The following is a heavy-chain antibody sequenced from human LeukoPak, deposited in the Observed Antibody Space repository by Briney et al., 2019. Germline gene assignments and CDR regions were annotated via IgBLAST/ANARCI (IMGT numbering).Heavy chain of an antibody. CDR3: ARFHYYASSEEYFDY. V-gene: IGHV4-61*01. Sequence: SETLSLTCTVSGGSGSSGSYYWSWIRQPPGKGLEWIGYIYYSGSTNYNPSLQSRVTISVDTSKNPFSLKLSSVTAADTAVYYCARFHYYASSEEYFDYWGQGTLVTVSS. D-gene: IGHD3-22*01. CDR2: IYYSGST. J-gene: IGHJ4*02. CDR1: GGSGSSGSYY.